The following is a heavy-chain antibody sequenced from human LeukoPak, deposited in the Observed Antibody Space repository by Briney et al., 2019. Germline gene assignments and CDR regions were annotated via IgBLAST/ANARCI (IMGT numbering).Heavy chain of an antibody. CDR3: AKEYYSKGSLGEGAFDT. CDR1: GFTFSSYA. Sequence: GRSLRLSCAASGFTFSSYAMHWVRQAPGKGLEWVAVISYDGSNKYYADSVKGRFTISRDNSKNTLYLQMNSLRAEDTAVYYCAKEYYSKGSLGEGAFDTWGQGKMVTVSS. D-gene: IGHD3-10*01. CDR2: ISYDGSNK. J-gene: IGHJ3*02. V-gene: IGHV3-30*04.